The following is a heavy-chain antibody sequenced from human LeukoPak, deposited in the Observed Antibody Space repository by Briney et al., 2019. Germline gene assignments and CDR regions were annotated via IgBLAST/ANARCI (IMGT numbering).Heavy chain of an antibody. D-gene: IGHD6-19*01. CDR1: GGSITSSGYY. CDR3: ARRVSGWYNF. V-gene: IGHV4-39*01. Sequence: SETLSLTCTVSGGSITSSGYYWAWIRQPPGKGLEWIASIYYSGSTYYNPSLRSRVTISADTSKNQFSLKVSSLTAADTAMYYCARRVSGWYNFWGQGTLVTVSS. CDR2: IYYSGST. J-gene: IGHJ4*02.